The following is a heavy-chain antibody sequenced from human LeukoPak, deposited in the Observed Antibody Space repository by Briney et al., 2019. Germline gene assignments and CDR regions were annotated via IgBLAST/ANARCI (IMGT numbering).Heavy chain of an antibody. CDR2: ISTSGST. Sequence: PSETLSLTCTVSGGPINSGSYYWSWIRQPAGKGLEWIGRISTSGSTNYNPSLKSRVTMSVDTSKNQFSLMLSSVTAADTAVYYCARLRRYYGSGSYQIIAYRYYYMDVWGKGTTVTISS. CDR1: GGPINSGSYY. J-gene: IGHJ6*03. CDR3: ARLRRYYGSGSYQIIAYRYYYMDV. V-gene: IGHV4-61*02. D-gene: IGHD3-10*01.